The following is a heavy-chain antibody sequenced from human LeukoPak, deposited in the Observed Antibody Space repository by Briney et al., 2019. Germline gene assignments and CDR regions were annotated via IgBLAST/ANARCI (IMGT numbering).Heavy chain of an antibody. CDR2: ISSNGGST. Sequence: GGSLRLSCAASGFTFSSYAMHWVRQAPGKGLEYVSAISSNGGSTYYANSVKGRFTISRDNSKNTLYLQMGSLRAEDTAVYYCARAYCGGDCYWGDYFDYWGQGTLVTVSS. CDR3: ARAYCGGDCYWGDYFDY. D-gene: IGHD2-21*02. J-gene: IGHJ4*02. V-gene: IGHV3-64*01. CDR1: GFTFSSYA.